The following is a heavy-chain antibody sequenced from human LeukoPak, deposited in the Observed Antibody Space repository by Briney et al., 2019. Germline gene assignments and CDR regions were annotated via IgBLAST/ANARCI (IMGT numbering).Heavy chain of an antibody. CDR2: INPSGGST. Sequence: ASVKVSCKASGYTFTSYYMHWVRQAPGQGLEWMGIINPSGGSTSYAQKFQGRVTMTRDTSTSTAYMELSRLRSDDTAVYYCARDGVDFWSGYPRWFDPWGQGTLVTVSS. CDR3: ARDGVDFWSGYPRWFDP. J-gene: IGHJ5*02. D-gene: IGHD3-3*01. CDR1: GYTFTSYY. V-gene: IGHV1-46*01.